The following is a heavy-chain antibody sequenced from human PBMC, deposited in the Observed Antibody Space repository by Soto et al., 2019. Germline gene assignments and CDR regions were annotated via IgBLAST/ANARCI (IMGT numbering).Heavy chain of an antibody. Sequence: GTSVKVASKASGYTVTSYGISGLRQAPGQGLEWMGWISAYNGNTNYAQKLQGRVTMTTDTSTSTAYMELRSLRSDDTAVYYCARASGSSYWFDPWGQGTLVTVSS. CDR1: GYTVTSYG. V-gene: IGHV1-18*01. CDR3: ARASGSSYWFDP. CDR2: ISAYNGNT. J-gene: IGHJ5*02. D-gene: IGHD1-26*01.